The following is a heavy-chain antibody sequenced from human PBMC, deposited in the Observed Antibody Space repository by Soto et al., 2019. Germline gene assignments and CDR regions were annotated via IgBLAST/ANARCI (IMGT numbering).Heavy chain of an antibody. Sequence: SETLSLTCAVYGGSFSGYYWSWIRQPPGKGLEWIGEINHSGSTNYNPSLKSRVTISVDTSKNQFSLKLSSVTAADTAVYYCARVPTFGGVIVIPPPRRLGYYMDVWGKGTTVTVSS. CDR2: INHSGST. CDR1: GGSFSGYY. J-gene: IGHJ6*03. V-gene: IGHV4-34*01. CDR3: ARVPTFGGVIVIPPPRRLGYYMDV. D-gene: IGHD3-16*02.